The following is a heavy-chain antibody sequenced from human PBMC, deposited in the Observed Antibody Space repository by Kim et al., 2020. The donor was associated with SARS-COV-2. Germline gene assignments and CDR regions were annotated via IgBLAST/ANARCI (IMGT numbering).Heavy chain of an antibody. CDR2: VLYDGSNE. Sequence: GGSLRLSCAASGLSFNRYGMHWVRQPPGKGLEWVAAVLYDGSNEYYADSVKGRFTISRDNSKSTLYLQMNSLRAEDTAVYYCAKAPIVEVPAAKLWFDPWGRGTLVPVPS. D-gene: IGHD2-2*01. CDR1: GLSFNRYG. J-gene: IGHJ5*02. V-gene: IGHV3-30*18. CDR3: AKAPIVEVPAAKLWFDP.